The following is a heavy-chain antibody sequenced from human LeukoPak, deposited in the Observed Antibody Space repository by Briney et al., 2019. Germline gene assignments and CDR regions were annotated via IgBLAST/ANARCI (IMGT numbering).Heavy chain of an antibody. Sequence: GASVRVSRKPSGYTFSTYGISWVRQPPGHGLEWMGWISTYNGNTYYALKLQARVTMTTDTSTSTAYMELRSLRSGDTAVYYCAREKTRLAAGDAFDIWGQGTMVTVSS. V-gene: IGHV1-18*01. D-gene: IGHD6-13*01. J-gene: IGHJ3*02. CDR1: GYTFSTYG. CDR2: ISTYNGNT. CDR3: AREKTRLAAGDAFDI.